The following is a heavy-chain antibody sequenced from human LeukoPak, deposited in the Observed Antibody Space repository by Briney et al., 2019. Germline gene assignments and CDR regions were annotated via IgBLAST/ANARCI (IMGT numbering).Heavy chain of an antibody. D-gene: IGHD6-13*01. CDR2: IYYSGTT. V-gene: IGHV4-59*01. CDR1: GGSISSYY. J-gene: IGHJ4*02. CDR3: ARGVYIAAAQYGY. Sequence: SETLSLTCTVSGGSISSYYWSWIRQSPGKGLEWIGSIYYSGTTNYNPSLKSRVTISVDTSKNQFSLKLSSVTAADTAVYYCARGVYIAAAQYGYWGQGTLVTVSS.